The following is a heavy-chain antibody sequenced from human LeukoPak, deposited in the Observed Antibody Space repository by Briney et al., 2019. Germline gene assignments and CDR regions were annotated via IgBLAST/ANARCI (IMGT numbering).Heavy chain of an antibody. V-gene: IGHV4-59*12. CDR1: GGSISSYY. J-gene: IGHJ3*02. Sequence: SETLSLTCTVSGGSISSYYWSWIRQPPGKALEWIGNIFYTGSTYYSPSLKSRVTISLDTSRNQFSLRLNSVTAADTAVYYCAKSNGYGLIDIWGQGTMVTVSS. D-gene: IGHD3-10*01. CDR2: IFYTGST. CDR3: AKSNGYGLIDI.